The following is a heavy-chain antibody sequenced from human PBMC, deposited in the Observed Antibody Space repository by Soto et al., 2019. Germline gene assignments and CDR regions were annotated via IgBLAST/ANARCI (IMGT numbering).Heavy chain of an antibody. CDR1: RASAETGGYF. CDR3: ARERRYCTGGTFSDVLAA. Sequence: PRSDTRVVSRASAETGGYFACCFLHPPGKSLEWIGYIYNIETTYYHPPLKSRVSISVEKSKNQFSLRLSSVTAADTAVYYCARERRYCTGGTFSDVLAAGGQGTTFPVSS. V-gene: IGHV4-30-2*01. CDR2: IYNIETT. J-gene: IGHJ6*02. D-gene: IGHD2-15*01.